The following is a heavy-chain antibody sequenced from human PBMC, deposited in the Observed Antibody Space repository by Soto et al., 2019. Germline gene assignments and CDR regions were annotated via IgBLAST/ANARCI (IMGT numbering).Heavy chain of an antibody. V-gene: IGHV1-46*01. Sequence: ASVKVSCKASGYTFTSYYMHWVRQAPGQGLEWMGIINPSGGSTSYAQKFQGRVTMTRDTSTSTVYMELSSLRSEDTAVYYCARDKASGNSFPDYYYGMDVWGQGTTVTVSS. CDR1: GYTFTSYY. J-gene: IGHJ6*02. CDR2: INPSGGST. CDR3: ARDKASGNSFPDYYYGMDV. D-gene: IGHD2-21*02.